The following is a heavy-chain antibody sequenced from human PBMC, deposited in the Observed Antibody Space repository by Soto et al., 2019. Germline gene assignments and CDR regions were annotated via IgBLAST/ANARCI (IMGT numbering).Heavy chain of an antibody. CDR2: IYYSGST. J-gene: IGHJ6*03. CDR1: GGSISSYY. D-gene: IGHD4-17*01. CDR3: ARGPTVRLRTYYYYMDV. V-gene: IGHV4-59*01. Sequence: SETLSLTCTVSGGSISSYYWSWIRQPPGKGLEWIGYIYYSGSTNYNPSLKSRVTISVDTSKNQFSLKLSSVTAADTAVYYCARGPTVRLRTYYYYMDVWGKGTTVTVSS.